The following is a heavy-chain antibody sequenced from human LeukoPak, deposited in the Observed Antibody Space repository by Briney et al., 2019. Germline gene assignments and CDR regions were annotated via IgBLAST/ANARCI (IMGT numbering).Heavy chain of an antibody. CDR1: GFTFSSYG. D-gene: IGHD6-19*01. CDR3: AKSPPILAVAGTTHRGDY. J-gene: IGHJ4*02. V-gene: IGHV3-30*02. CDR2: IRYDGSNK. Sequence: PGGSLRLSCAASGFTFSSYGMHWVRQAPGKGLEWVAFIRYDGSNKYYADSVKGRFTISRDNSKNTLYLQMNSLRAEDTAVYYCAKSPPILAVAGTTHRGDYWGQGTLVTVSS.